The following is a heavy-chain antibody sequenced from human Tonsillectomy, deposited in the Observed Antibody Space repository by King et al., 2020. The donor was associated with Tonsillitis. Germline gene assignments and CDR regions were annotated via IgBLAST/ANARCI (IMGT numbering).Heavy chain of an antibody. CDR2: IFYSRST. D-gene: IGHD3-22*01. V-gene: IGHV4-31*03. CDR3: ARWGVVIKGFDY. Sequence: QLQESGPGLAKPSQTLSLTCTVSGGSISSGDYCWSWIRQHPGKGLEWIGYIFYSRSTYHNPSLKSRVSMSVDTSKNQFSLKLRSVTSADTAVYYCARWGVVIKGFDYWGQGALATVSS. CDR1: GGSISSGDYC. J-gene: IGHJ4*02.